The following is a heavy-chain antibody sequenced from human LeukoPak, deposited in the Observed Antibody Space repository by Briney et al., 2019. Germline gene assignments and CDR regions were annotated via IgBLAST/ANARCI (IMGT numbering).Heavy chain of an antibody. J-gene: IGHJ3*01. V-gene: IGHV3-74*01. CDR3: ARGWVPSDITLK. Sequence: GGSLRLSCAASGFTLSNYWMHWVRHAPGKGLVWVARIDGDGSDTNYADSVKGRFTISRDNARNTVYLQMNCLRAEDTAVYYCARGWVPSDITLKWGQGTMVTVSS. CDR2: IDGDGSDT. D-gene: IGHD3-22*01. CDR1: GFTLSNYW.